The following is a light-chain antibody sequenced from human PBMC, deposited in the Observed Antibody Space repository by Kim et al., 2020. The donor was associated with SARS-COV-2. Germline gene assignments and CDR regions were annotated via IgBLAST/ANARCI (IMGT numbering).Light chain of an antibody. CDR2: YDS. J-gene: IGLJ3*02. CDR3: QGWDTSSEHWV. V-gene: IGLV3-21*04. Sequence: SYELTQPPSVSVAPGKTARITCGGNNIGSKSVHWYQQKPGQAPVLVIYYDSDRPSGIPERFSGSNSGNTATLTISRVEAGDEADYYCQGWDTSSEHWVFG. CDR1: NIGSKS.